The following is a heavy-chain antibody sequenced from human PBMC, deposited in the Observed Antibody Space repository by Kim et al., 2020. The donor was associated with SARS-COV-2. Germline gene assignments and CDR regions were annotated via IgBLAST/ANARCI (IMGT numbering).Heavy chain of an antibody. CDR3: ARGPGYSYVYYDSSGYWHYFDY. V-gene: IGHV4-39*01. CDR2: IYYSGST. CDR1: GGSISSSSYY. D-gene: IGHD3-22*01. J-gene: IGHJ4*02. Sequence: SETLSLTCTVSGGSISSSSYYWGWIRQPPGKGLEWIGCIYYSGSTYYNPSLKSRVTISVDTSKNQFSLKLSSVTAADTAVYYCARGPGYSYVYYDSSGYWHYFDYWGQGTLVTVSS.